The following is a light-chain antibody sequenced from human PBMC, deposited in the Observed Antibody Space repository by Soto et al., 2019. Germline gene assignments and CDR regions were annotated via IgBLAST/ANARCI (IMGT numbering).Light chain of an antibody. J-gene: IGLJ1*01. CDR1: SSDIGGFNY. V-gene: IGLV2-14*01. CDR2: EVS. CDR3: SSYTSSSTLAV. Sequence: QSALTQPASASGSPGQSITISCTGTSSDIGGFNYVSWFQQHPGTAPKLMIYEVSNRPSGVSNRFSGSKSGNTASLTISGLQAEDEADYYCSSYTSSSTLAVFGTGTKVTVL.